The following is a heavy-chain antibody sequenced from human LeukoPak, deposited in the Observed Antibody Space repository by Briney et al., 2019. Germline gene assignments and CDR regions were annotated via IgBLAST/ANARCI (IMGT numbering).Heavy chain of an antibody. J-gene: IGHJ5*02. CDR1: GGSISSGGYY. V-gene: IGHV4-31*03. D-gene: IGHD3-9*01. CDR3: ARDMTDWWFDP. Sequence: LQTLSLTCTVSGGSISSGGYYWSWIRQHPGKGLEWIGYIYYSGSTHYNPSLKSRVTISVDTSKSQFSLKLSSVTAADTAVYYCARDMTDWWFDPWGQGTLVTVSS. CDR2: IYYSGST.